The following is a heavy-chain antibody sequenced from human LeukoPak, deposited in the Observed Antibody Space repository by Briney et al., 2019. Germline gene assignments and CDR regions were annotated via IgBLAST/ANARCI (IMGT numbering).Heavy chain of an antibody. CDR1: GYTFTSYY. CDR2: INPSGGST. J-gene: IGHJ4*02. V-gene: IGHV1-46*01. CDR3: ARRSYYDSSGYPLDY. Sequence: ASVKVSCKASGYTFTSYYMHWVRQAPGQGLEWMGIINPSGGSTSYAQKFQGRVTMTRDTSTSTVYMELSSLKASDTAMYYCARRSYYDSSGYPLDYWGQGTLVTVSS. D-gene: IGHD3-22*01.